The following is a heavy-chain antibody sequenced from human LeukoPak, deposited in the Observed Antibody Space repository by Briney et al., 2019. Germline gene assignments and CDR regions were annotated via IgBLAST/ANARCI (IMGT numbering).Heavy chain of an antibody. CDR3: ARLSGYDNWFDP. J-gene: IGHJ5*02. D-gene: IGHD3-3*01. CDR1: GYTFTGYY. CDR2: INPNSGDT. Sequence: ASVKVSCKASGYTFTGYYVHWVRQAPGQGLEWMGRINPNSGDTNYAQKFQGRVTMTTDTSTSTAYMELRSLGSDDTAVYYCARLSGYDNWFDPWGQGTLVTVSS. V-gene: IGHV1-2*06.